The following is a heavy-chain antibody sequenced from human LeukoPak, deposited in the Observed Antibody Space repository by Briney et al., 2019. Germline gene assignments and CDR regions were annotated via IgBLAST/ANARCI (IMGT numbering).Heavy chain of an antibody. D-gene: IGHD5-24*01. J-gene: IGHJ4*02. CDR3: ARDGYKPFDY. CDR2: INHSGST. V-gene: IGHV4-34*01. Sequence: PSETLSLTCAVYGGSFSGYYWSWIRQPPGKGLEWIGEINHSGSTNYNPSLKSRVTISVDTSKKQFSLKLSSVTAADTAVYYCARDGYKPFDYWGQGTLVTVSS. CDR1: GGSFSGYY.